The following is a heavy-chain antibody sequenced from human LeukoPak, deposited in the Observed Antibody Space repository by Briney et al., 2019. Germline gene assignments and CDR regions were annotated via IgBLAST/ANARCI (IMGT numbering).Heavy chain of an antibody. CDR3: AKDPYSSSWYNYYFDY. D-gene: IGHD6-13*01. J-gene: IGHJ4*02. V-gene: IGHV3-7*03. Sequence: GGSLRLSCAASGFTFSSYWMSWVRQAPGKGLEWVANIKQDGSKKYYVDSVKGRFTISRDNAKNSLYLQMNSLRAEDTAVYYCAKDPYSSSWYNYYFDYWGQGTLVTVSS. CDR2: IKQDGSKK. CDR1: GFTFSSYW.